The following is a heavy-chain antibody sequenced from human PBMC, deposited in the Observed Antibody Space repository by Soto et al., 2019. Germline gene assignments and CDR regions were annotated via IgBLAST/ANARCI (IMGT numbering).Heavy chain of an antibody. CDR1: GFTFSLYT. CDR3: ARDSGWETLGYFNF. Sequence: QVQLAESGGDVVQPGRSLRLSCVASGFTFSLYTMHWVRQAPGKGLEWVAVVSYDGTNKYSADSVKGRFTISRDNSKNTLYLQLSSLRPGDTAVYFCARDSGWETLGYFNFWGQGTLVTVS. J-gene: IGHJ4*02. D-gene: IGHD1-26*01. V-gene: IGHV3-30-3*01. CDR2: VSYDGTNK.